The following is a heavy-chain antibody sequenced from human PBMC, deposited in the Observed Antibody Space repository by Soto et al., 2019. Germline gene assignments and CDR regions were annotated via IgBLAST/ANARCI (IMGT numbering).Heavy chain of an antibody. CDR2: VYSTGGT. CDR1: SGPSSSHN. Sequence: QVQLQQSGPGLVKPSETLSLTCSVSSGPSSSHNWGWIRQPPGRGLEWSGYVYSTGGTSYNPSLKSRGSISAYTSTNHISLTLTSVTVADTAVYYCVRQGIGNLHGLVDVWGQGYTVSVSS. D-gene: IGHD1-1*01. CDR3: VRQGIGNLHGLVDV. V-gene: IGHV4-59*08. J-gene: IGHJ6*02.